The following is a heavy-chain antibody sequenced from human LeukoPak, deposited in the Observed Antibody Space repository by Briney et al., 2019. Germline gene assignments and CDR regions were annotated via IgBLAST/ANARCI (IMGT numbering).Heavy chain of an antibody. CDR2: MNPNSGNT. D-gene: IGHD3-10*01. CDR1: GYTFTGYY. Sequence: ASVKVSCKASGYTFTGYYMHWVRQAPGQGLEWMGWMNPNSGNTGYAQKFQGRVTMTRNTSISTAYMELSSLRSEDTAVYYCARGTSGYYGSGSSNWFDPWGQGTLVTVSS. J-gene: IGHJ5*02. V-gene: IGHV1-8*02. CDR3: ARGTSGYYGSGSSNWFDP.